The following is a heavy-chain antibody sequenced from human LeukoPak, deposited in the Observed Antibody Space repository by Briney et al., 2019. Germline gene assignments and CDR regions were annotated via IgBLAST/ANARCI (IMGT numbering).Heavy chain of an antibody. CDR3: ARDQWGPDV. Sequence: PGGSLRLCCAVCGFILSSYWMTWLRQARGRGVEWVANIKQDGSEKYYVDSVKGRFTISRDNAKNSLYLQMNSLRAEDTAVYYCARDQWGPDVWGKGTTVTVSS. J-gene: IGHJ6*04. CDR2: IKQDGSEK. D-gene: IGHD2-8*01. V-gene: IGHV3-7*03. CDR1: GFILSSYW.